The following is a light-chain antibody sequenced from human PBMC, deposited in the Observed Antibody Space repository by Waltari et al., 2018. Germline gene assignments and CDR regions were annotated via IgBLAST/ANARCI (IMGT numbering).Light chain of an antibody. J-gene: IGLJ2*01. V-gene: IGLV2-8*01. Sequence: QSALTQPPSASGSPGQSVTISCTGTSSDVGGYNYVYWYQQHPAKAPKLMIYEVSKRPSGVPDRFSGSKSGNTASLTVSGLQAEDEADYYCSSYGGSNNMIFGGGTKLTVL. CDR3: SSYGGSNNMI. CDR2: EVS. CDR1: SSDVGGYNY.